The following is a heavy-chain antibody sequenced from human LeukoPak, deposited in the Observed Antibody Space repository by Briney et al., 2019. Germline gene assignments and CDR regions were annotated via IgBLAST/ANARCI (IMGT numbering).Heavy chain of an antibody. J-gene: IGHJ4*02. CDR2: INPNSGGT. CDR1: GYTFTGYY. D-gene: IGHD3-3*01. Sequence: ASVKVSCKASGYTFTGYYMHWVRQAPGQGLEWMGWINPNSGGTNYAQEFQGRVTITRDASASTAYMELSSLRSEDMAVYYCARGNYDFWSGYYLQLDYWGQGTLVTVSS. V-gene: IGHV1-2*02. CDR3: ARGNYDFWSGYYLQLDY.